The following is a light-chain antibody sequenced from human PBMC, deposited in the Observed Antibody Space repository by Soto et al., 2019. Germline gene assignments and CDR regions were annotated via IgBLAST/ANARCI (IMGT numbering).Light chain of an antibody. CDR3: QHLNSWPPIT. Sequence: DIPLTQSPSFLSASVGDTVTITCRASQDISSYLAWYQQKPGKAPKVLIHTASTLESGVPPRFSGSGSGTHFTLPISNLQPEDFATYYCQHLNSWPPITFGQGTRLDIK. CDR2: TAS. J-gene: IGKJ5*01. CDR1: QDISSY. V-gene: IGKV1-9*01.